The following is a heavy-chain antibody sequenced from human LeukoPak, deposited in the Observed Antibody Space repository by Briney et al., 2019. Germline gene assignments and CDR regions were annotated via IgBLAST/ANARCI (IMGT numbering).Heavy chain of an antibody. CDR2: MNPNSGNT. D-gene: IGHD2-15*01. V-gene: IGHV1-8*01. CDR3: ASYCSGGSCYSGPFDY. J-gene: IGHJ4*02. CDR1: EYTFTSYD. Sequence: ASVKVSCKASEYTFTSYDINWVRQATGQGLEWMGWMNPNSGNTGYAQKFQGRVTMTRNTSISTAYMELSSLRSEDTAVYYCASYCSGGSCYSGPFDYWGQGTLVTVSS.